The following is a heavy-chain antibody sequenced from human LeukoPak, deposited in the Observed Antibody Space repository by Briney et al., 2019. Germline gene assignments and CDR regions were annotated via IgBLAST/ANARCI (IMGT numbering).Heavy chain of an antibody. CDR2: INHSGST. Sequence: SETLSLTCAVYGGSFSGYYWSWIRQPPGKGLEWIGEINHSGSTNYNPSLKSRVTISVDTSKNPFSLKLSSVTAADTAVYYCASGYYDSYDAFDIWGQGTMVTVSS. D-gene: IGHD3-22*01. CDR3: ASGYYDSYDAFDI. J-gene: IGHJ3*02. V-gene: IGHV4-34*01. CDR1: GGSFSGYY.